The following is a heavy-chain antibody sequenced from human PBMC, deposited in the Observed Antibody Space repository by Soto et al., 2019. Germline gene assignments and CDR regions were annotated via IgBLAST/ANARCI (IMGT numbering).Heavy chain of an antibody. CDR2: IRGDGSRT. CDR3: ARGWSSSWGA. J-gene: IGHJ4*02. D-gene: IGHD6-13*01. CDR1: GFTFSNYW. V-gene: IGHV3-74*01. Sequence: EVQLVESGGGLVQPGGSLRLSCAASGFTFSNYWMHWVRQAPGKGLVWVSGIRGDGSRTNYADSEKGRFTISRDNVKNTLYLQMNSLRGEDTAVYYCARGWSSSWGAGGQGTLVTVSS.